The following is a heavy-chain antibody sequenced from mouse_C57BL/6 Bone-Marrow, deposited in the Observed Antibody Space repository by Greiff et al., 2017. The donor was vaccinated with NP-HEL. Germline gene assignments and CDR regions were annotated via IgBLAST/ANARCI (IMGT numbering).Heavy chain of an antibody. CDR3: ARYDPPDY. CDR2: IHPNSGST. D-gene: IGHD2-3*01. J-gene: IGHJ2*01. Sequence: QVHVKQSGAELVKPGASVKLSCKASGYTFTSYWMHWVKQRPGQGLEWIGMIHPNSGSTNYNEKFKSKATLTVDKSSSTAYMQLSSLTSEDSAVYYCARYDPPDYWGQGTTLTVSS. CDR1: GYTFTSYW. V-gene: IGHV1-64*01.